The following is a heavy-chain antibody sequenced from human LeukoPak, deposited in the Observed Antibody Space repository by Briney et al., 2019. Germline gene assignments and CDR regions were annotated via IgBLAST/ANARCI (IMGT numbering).Heavy chain of an antibody. CDR1: GGTFSSYA. Sequence: SVKVSCKASGGTFSSYAISWVRQAPGQGLEWMGGIIPIFGTANYAQKFQGRVTITADESTSTAYMELSSLRSEDTAVYYCAREKGRHPYPFDPWGQGTLVTVPS. V-gene: IGHV1-69*13. D-gene: IGHD3-10*01. CDR3: AREKGRHPYPFDP. J-gene: IGHJ5*02. CDR2: IIPIFGTA.